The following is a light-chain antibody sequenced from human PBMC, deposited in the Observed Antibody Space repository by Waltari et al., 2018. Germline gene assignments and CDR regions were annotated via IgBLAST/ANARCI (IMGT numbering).Light chain of an antibody. J-gene: IGKJ4*01. V-gene: IGKV3-20*01. Sequence: EIVLTQSPGTLSLSSGDRATLSCRASQSVSNNFLAWYQQRPGQTPRLLIYSASSRATGIPGRFSGSGSGTDFTLTITRLEPEDAAVYYCQQFHTSPRTFGGGTKVEVK. CDR3: QQFHTSPRT. CDR2: SAS. CDR1: QSVSNNF.